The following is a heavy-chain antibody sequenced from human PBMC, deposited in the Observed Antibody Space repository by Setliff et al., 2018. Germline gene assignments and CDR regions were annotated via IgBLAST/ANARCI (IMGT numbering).Heavy chain of an antibody. CDR2: ISSSGSTI. Sequence: LSLTCAVSGGSISSSNWWSWVRQPPGKGLEWVSYISSSGSTIYYADSVKGRFTISRDNAKNSLYLQMNSLRAEDTAVYYCARGPTIFGAIYYMDVWGKGTTVTVSS. CDR3: ARGPTIFGAIYYMDV. J-gene: IGHJ6*03. V-gene: IGHV3-11*04. CDR1: GGSISSSNW. D-gene: IGHD3-3*01.